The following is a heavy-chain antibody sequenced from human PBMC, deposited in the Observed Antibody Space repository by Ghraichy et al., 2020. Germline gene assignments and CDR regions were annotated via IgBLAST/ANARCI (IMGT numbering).Heavy chain of an antibody. CDR2: IYYSGST. Sequence: ESLNISCTVSGGSISSYYWSWIRQPPGKGLEWIGYIYYSGSTNYNPSLKSRVTISVDTSKNQFSLKLSSVTAADTAVYYCASGGANWYFDLWGRGTLVTVSS. CDR1: GGSISSYY. CDR3: ASGGANWYFDL. V-gene: IGHV4-59*01. D-gene: IGHD3-10*01. J-gene: IGHJ2*01.